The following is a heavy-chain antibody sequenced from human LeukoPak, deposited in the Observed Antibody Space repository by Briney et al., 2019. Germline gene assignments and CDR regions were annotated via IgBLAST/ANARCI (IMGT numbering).Heavy chain of an antibody. CDR3: ARDLPWTNQLIAVAGKNWFDS. Sequence: ASVKVSCKASGYTFTGYYMHWVRQAPGQGLEWMGWINPNSGGTNYAQKFQGRVTMTRDTSISTAYMELSRLRSDDTAVYYCARDLPWTNQLIAVAGKNWFDSWGQGTLVTVSS. CDR1: GYTFTGYY. J-gene: IGHJ5*01. CDR2: INPNSGGT. D-gene: IGHD6-19*01. V-gene: IGHV1-2*02.